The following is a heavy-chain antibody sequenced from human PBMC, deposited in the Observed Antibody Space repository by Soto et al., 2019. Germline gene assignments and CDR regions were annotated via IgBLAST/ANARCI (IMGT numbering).Heavy chain of an antibody. CDR3: AWSGWDYPACYPYYYYVDV. Sequence: GGSLRLSCAASGFNFNNFAFNWVRQAPGRGLEWVSTVTVTGETTYYADSVRGRFTISRDNSRSTLFLQMNSLRAEDTAVYYCAWSGWDYPACYPYYYYVDVWGKGTTVTVSS. CDR1: GFNFNNFA. V-gene: IGHV3-23*01. J-gene: IGHJ6*03. D-gene: IGHD1-7*01. CDR2: VTVTGETT.